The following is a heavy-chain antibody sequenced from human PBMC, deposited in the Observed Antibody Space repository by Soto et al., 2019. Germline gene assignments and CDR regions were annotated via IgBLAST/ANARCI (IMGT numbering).Heavy chain of an antibody. CDR2: IIPIFGTA. CDR3: ARGGNYYDSSGYYWGAFDI. J-gene: IGHJ3*02. CDR1: GGTFSSYA. V-gene: IGHV1-69*13. Sequence: VASVKVSCKASGGTFSSYAISWVRQAPGQGLEWMGGIIPIFGTANYAQKFQGRVTITADESTSTAYMELSSLRSEDTAVYYCARGGNYYDSSGYYWGAFDIWGQGTMVTVSS. D-gene: IGHD3-22*01.